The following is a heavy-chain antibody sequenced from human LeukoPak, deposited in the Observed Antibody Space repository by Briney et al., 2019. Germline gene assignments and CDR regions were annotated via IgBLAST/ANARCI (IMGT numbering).Heavy chain of an antibody. Sequence: GASVKVSCKASGYTFTGYYMHWVRQAPGQGLEWMGWINPNGGGTNYAQKFQGRVIMTRDTSISTAYMELSRLRSDDTAVYYCARDMVRYYGSGSTDYWGQGTLVTVSS. V-gene: IGHV1-2*02. CDR2: INPNGGGT. J-gene: IGHJ4*02. CDR3: ARDMVRYYGSGSTDY. D-gene: IGHD3-10*01. CDR1: GYTFTGYY.